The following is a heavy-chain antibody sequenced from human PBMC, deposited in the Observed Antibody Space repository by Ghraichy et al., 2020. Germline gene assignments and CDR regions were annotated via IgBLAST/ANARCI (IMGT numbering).Heavy chain of an antibody. D-gene: IGHD1-14*01. CDR2: LNTDGTTV. CDR1: GFSFTDYW. V-gene: IGHV3-74*01. J-gene: IGHJ4*02. Sequence: GGSLRLSCAASGFSFTDYWMHWVRQTPGRGLEWVSHLNTDGTTVNYADSVKGRFTISRDNAKNTMYLQMISLTVEDTAFYYCVRSYKDGLRHFDYWGQGTLVTVS. CDR3: VRSYKDGLRHFDY.